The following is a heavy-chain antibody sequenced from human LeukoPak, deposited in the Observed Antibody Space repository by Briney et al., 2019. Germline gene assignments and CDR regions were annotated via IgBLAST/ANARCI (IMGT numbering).Heavy chain of an antibody. CDR3: VKDRTGTYTLDY. D-gene: IGHD3-10*01. Sequence: GKSLRLSCAASGFTFSRNGMHWVRQAPGKGLEWVALIWYDGNNKYYADSVKGRFTISRDNSKNTLNLQMNSLRAEDTAVYYCVKDRTGTYTLDYWGQGTLVTVSS. CDR2: IWYDGNNK. V-gene: IGHV3-33*06. CDR1: GFTFSRNG. J-gene: IGHJ4*02.